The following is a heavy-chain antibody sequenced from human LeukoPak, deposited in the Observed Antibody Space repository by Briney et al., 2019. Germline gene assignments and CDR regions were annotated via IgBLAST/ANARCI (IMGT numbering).Heavy chain of an antibody. J-gene: IGHJ4*02. CDR3: ARGSEYYYDSSGYYYDY. D-gene: IGHD3-22*01. CDR1: GYTFTSYG. V-gene: IGHV1-18*01. Sequence: ASVKVACKASGYTFTSYGISWVRQAPGQGLEWMGWISAYNGNTNYAQKLQGRVTMTTDTSTSTAYMELRSLRSDDTAVYYCARGSEYYYDSSGYYYDYWGQGNLVIVSS. CDR2: ISAYNGNT.